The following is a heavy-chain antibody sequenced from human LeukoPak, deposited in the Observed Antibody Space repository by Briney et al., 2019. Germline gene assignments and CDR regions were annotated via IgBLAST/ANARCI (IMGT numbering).Heavy chain of an antibody. D-gene: IGHD1-26*01. CDR2: IYSGGRT. CDR3: ASQRTYSGNYYFLA. V-gene: IGHV3-53*01. J-gene: IGHJ4*02. Sequence: GGSLRLSCGASGFTVSSNYMSWVRQAPGKGLEWVSVIYSGGRTYYADSVKGRFTISRDNSKNTLYLQTNSLRAEDTAAYYCASQRTYSGNYYFLAWGQGTLVTVSS. CDR1: GFTVSSNY.